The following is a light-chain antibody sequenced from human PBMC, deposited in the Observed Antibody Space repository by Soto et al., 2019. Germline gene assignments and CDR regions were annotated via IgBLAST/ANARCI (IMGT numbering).Light chain of an antibody. Sequence: ETVFTQSPATLSLSPGERATLSCRASQSVSSYLAWYQQKPGQAPRLLIYDASNRANGIPGRFSGSGSGTELTLTISSLQSEDFAVYYCQQYNNWPTITFGQGTRLEIK. CDR3: QQYNNWPTIT. J-gene: IGKJ5*01. CDR1: QSVSSY. V-gene: IGKV3-11*01. CDR2: DAS.